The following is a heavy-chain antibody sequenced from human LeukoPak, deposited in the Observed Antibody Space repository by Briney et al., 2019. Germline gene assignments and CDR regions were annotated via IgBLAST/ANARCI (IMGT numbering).Heavy chain of an antibody. CDR2: IKSKTDGGTT. D-gene: IGHD6-13*01. CDR1: GFTFSSYG. Sequence: GGSLRLACAASGFTFSSYGMSWVRQAPGKGLEWVGRIKSKTDGGTTDYAAPVKGRFTISRDDSKNTLYLQMNSLKTEDTAVYYCTTAGYSSSWLVYWGQGTLVTVSS. V-gene: IGHV3-15*01. J-gene: IGHJ4*02. CDR3: TTAGYSSSWLVY.